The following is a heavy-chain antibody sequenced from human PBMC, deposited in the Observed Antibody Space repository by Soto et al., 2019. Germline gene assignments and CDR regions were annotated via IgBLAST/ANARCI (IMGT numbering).Heavy chain of an antibody. V-gene: IGHV1-69*13. D-gene: IGHD4-4*01. CDR2: IIPIFGTA. CDR3: ARATSHFYSNHEGNWSAS. J-gene: IGHJ5*01. Sequence: SVKVSCKASGGTFSSYAISWVRQAPGQGLEWMGGIIPIFGTANYAQKFQGRVTITADESTSTAYMELSSLRSEDTAVYYCARATSHFYSNHEGNWSASWGPGTFVTV. CDR1: GGTFSSYA.